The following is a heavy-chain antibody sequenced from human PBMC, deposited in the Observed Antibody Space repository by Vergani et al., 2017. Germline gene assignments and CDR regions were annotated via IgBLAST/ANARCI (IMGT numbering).Heavy chain of an antibody. CDR3: ARDDSGSYGIYFDY. D-gene: IGHD1-26*01. V-gene: IGHV3-33*08. J-gene: IGHJ4*02. Sequence: QVQLVESGGGVVQPGRSLRLSCAASGFTFSSYGMHWVRQAPGKGLEWVAVIWYDGSNKYYADSVKGRFTISRDNAKNSLYLQMNSLRAEDTAVYYCARDDSGSYGIYFDYWGQGTLVTVSS. CDR2: IWYDGSNK. CDR1: GFTFSSYG.